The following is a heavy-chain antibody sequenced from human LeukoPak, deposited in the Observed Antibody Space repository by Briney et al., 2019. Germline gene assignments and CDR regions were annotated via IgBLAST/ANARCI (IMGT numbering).Heavy chain of an antibody. D-gene: IGHD6-13*01. J-gene: IGHJ4*02. CDR3: AREVGAAGRVYFDY. CDR1: GFNFSIYS. Sequence: PGGSLRLSCTASGFNFSIYSMNWVRQAPGKGLEWVSSITSTSNYIYYADSVLGRFTISRDNAKNSLYLQMNSLRAEDTAVYYCAREVGAAGRVYFDYWGQGTLVTVSS. V-gene: IGHV3-21*06. CDR2: ITSTSNYI.